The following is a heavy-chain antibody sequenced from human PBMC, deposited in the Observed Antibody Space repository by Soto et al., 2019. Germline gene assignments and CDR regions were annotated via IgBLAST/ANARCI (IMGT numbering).Heavy chain of an antibody. J-gene: IGHJ6*04. CDR2: IKSKTDGGTA. CDR3: STDIGIYGLDL. Sequence: EVQLVESGGGFVQPGGALRLSCVASRFSFTNAWMSWVRQAPGKGPEWVGRIKSKTDGGTADYAAPVKGRFTISRDDSQNTLYLHMDSLKTEDTALYHCSTDIGIYGLDLWGKGTTVIVSS. V-gene: IGHV3-15*01. D-gene: IGHD1-26*01. CDR1: RFSFTNAW.